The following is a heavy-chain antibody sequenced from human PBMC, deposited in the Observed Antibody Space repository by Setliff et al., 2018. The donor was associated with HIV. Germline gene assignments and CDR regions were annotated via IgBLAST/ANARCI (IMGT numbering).Heavy chain of an antibody. Sequence: ASVKVSCKAAGYSFAAYYIHWVRQAPGQGLEWMGWINPNSGGTNYAQKFQGRVTLTRDTSISTANMELSGLRSDDTAVYYCASDYYGSGSEYFDYWGQGTLVTVSS. CDR1: GYSFAAYY. V-gene: IGHV1-2*02. J-gene: IGHJ4*02. CDR3: ASDYYGSGSEYFDY. CDR2: INPNSGGT. D-gene: IGHD3-10*01.